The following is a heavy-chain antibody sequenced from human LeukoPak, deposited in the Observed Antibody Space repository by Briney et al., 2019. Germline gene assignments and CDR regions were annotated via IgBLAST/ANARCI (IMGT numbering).Heavy chain of an antibody. J-gene: IGHJ4*02. Sequence: SETLSLICAVYGGSFSGYYWSWIRQPPGKGLEWIGEINHSGSTNYNPSLKSRVTISVDTSKNQFSLKLSSVTAADTAVYYCARAAYSGSYHSDYWGQGTLVTVSS. D-gene: IGHD1-26*01. CDR3: ARAAYSGSYHSDY. V-gene: IGHV4-34*01. CDR2: INHSGST. CDR1: GGSFSGYY.